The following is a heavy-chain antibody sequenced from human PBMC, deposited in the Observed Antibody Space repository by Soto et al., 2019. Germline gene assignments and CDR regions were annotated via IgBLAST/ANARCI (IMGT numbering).Heavy chain of an antibody. Sequence: SETLSLTCTVSGGSISSSSYYWGWIRQPPGKGLEWIGSIYYSGSTYYNPSLKSRVTISVDTSKNQFSLKLSSVTAADTAVYYWARDFHFWGGFSRLLPRGYFDYWGQGTLVTVSS. CDR2: IYYSGST. V-gene: IGHV4-39*01. D-gene: IGHD3-3*02. J-gene: IGHJ4*02. CDR3: ARDFHFWGGFSRLLPRGYFDY. CDR1: GGSISSSSYY.